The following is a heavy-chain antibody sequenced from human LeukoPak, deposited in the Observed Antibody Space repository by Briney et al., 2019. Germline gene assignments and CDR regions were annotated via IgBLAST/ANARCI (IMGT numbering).Heavy chain of an antibody. CDR2: ISDSGVST. CDR3: AKDLSSSGFRIDY. J-gene: IGHJ4*02. V-gene: IGHV3-23*01. D-gene: IGHD6-19*01. Sequence: PGGSLRLSCAASGFTFSGYAMSWVRQAPGKGLEWVSTISDSGVSTYYADSVKGRFTISRDNSKNTLYMQMNSLRAEDTAVYYCAKDLSSSGFRIDYWGQGTLVTVSS. CDR1: GFTFSGYA.